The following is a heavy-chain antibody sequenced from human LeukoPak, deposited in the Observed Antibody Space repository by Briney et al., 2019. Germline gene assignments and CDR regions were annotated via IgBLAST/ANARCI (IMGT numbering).Heavy chain of an antibody. CDR2: INEEGSER. D-gene: IGHD3-3*01. Sequence: GGSLRLSCAASGFTFSSYWMTWVRKAPGQGLEWVANINEEGSERHYVASVKGRFTISRDNAKNSLYLQMNSLRGDDTAVYYCARDRPITVSGVVILPWGQGTLVTVSS. V-gene: IGHV3-7*01. J-gene: IGHJ5*02. CDR3: ARDRPITVSGVVILP. CDR1: GFTFSSYW.